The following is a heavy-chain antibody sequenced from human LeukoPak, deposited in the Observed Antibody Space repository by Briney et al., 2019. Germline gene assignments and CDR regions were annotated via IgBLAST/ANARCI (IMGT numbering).Heavy chain of an antibody. CDR2: INSDGSTT. CDR1: GFTFSNYW. J-gene: IGHJ5*02. CDR3: ARDYSGWSLDP. V-gene: IGHV3-74*01. D-gene: IGHD5-12*01. Sequence: GGSLRLSCAASGFTFSNYWMHWVRQAPGKGLVWVSRINSDGSTTIYADSVKGRFTISRDNAKNSLYLQMNSLRAEDTAVYYCARDYSGWSLDPWGQGTLVTVSS.